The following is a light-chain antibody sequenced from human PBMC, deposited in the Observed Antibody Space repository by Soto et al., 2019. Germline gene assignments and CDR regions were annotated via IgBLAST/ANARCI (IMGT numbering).Light chain of an antibody. CDR3: MQALQTPWT. Sequence: DIVMTQSPLSLPVTPGEPASISCRSSESLLHSNGYNYLDWYLQKPGQSPQLLIYLGSNRASGVPERFSGSGSGTDFTLKITRVEAEDVGVFYCMQALQTPWTFDQGTKVEIK. CDR1: ESLLHSNGYNY. CDR2: LGS. J-gene: IGKJ1*01. V-gene: IGKV2-28*01.